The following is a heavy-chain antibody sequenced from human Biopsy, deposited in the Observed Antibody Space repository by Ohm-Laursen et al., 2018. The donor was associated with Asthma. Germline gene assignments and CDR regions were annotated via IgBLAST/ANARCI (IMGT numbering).Heavy chain of an antibody. D-gene: IGHD1-26*01. Sequence: SLRLSCAASGFTFDDYAMHWVRQAPGKGLEWVSGISWNSGSIGYADSVKGRFTISRDNAKNSLYLQMYSLRAEDTALYYCAKGEWELLEANFDYWGQGTLVTVPS. V-gene: IGHV3-9*01. J-gene: IGHJ4*02. CDR1: GFTFDDYA. CDR2: ISWNSGSI. CDR3: AKGEWELLEANFDY.